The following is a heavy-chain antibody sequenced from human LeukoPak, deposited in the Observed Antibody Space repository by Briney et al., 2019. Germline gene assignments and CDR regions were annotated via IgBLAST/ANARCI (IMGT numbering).Heavy chain of an antibody. V-gene: IGHV3-30*02. CDR1: GFTFSSYG. CDR3: AKFAVAGRVLEGWFDP. D-gene: IGHD6-19*01. CDR2: IWYDGSNK. Sequence: PGGSLRLSCAASGFTFSSYGMHWVRQAPGKGLEWVAVIWYDGSNKYYADSVKGRFTISSDNSKNTLYLQMNSLRAENTAVYYCAKFAVAGRVLEGWFDPWGQGTLVTVSS. J-gene: IGHJ5*02.